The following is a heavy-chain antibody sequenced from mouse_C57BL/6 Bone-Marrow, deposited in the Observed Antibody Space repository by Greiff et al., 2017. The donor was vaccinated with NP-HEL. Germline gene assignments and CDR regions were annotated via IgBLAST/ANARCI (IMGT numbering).Heavy chain of an antibody. J-gene: IGHJ1*03. V-gene: IGHV3-6*01. CDR1: GYSITSGYY. CDR3: AREGANRYFDV. Sequence: DVKLVESGPGLVKPSQSLSLTCSVTGYSITSGYYWNWIRQFPGNKLEWMGYISYDGSNNYNPSLKNRISITRDTSKNQFFLKLNSVTTEDTATYYCAREGANRYFDVWGTGTTVTVSS. D-gene: IGHD3-1*01. CDR2: ISYDGSN.